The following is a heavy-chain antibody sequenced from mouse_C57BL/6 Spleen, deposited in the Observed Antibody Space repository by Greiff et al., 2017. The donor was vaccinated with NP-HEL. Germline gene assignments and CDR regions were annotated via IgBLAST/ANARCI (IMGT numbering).Heavy chain of an antibody. D-gene: IGHD1-1*01. CDR2: INPGSGVT. J-gene: IGHJ2*01. V-gene: IGHV1-54*01. CDR3: ARKNYYGSSWYYFDY. CDR1: GYAFTNYL. Sequence: VQLKESGAELVRPGTSVKVSCKASGYAFTNYLIEWVKQRPGQGLEWIGVINPGSGVTNYNEKFKGKATLTADKSSSTAYMQLSSLTSEDSAVYFCARKNYYGSSWYYFDYWGQGTTLTVSS.